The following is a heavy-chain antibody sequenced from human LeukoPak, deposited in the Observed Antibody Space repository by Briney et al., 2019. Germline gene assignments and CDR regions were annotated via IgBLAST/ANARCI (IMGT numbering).Heavy chain of an antibody. J-gene: IGHJ4*02. CDR3: ANMRAYCSGGSCSNDY. CDR2: ISGSGGST. V-gene: IGHV3-23*01. D-gene: IGHD2-15*01. Sequence: PGGSLRLSCAASGFTFSSYALSWVRQAPGKGLEWASAISGSGGSTYYADSVKGRFTISRDNSKNTLYLQMNSLRAEDTAVYYCANMRAYCSGGSCSNDYWGQGTLVTVSS. CDR1: GFTFSSYA.